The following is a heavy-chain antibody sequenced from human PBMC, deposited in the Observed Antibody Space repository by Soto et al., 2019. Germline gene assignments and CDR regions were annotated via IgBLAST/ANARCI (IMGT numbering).Heavy chain of an antibody. J-gene: IGHJ1*01. Sequence: ASVKVSCKASGYLFTAYSMHWVRLAPGQGLEWMGVVNPSGGSTKYAQNFQGRVTMTRDTSTTTIYMELSSMRSDDTAIYYCAREENCSGGNCYSECFNRWGQGTLVTVYS. V-gene: IGHV1-46*01. CDR2: VNPSGGST. CDR1: GYLFTAYS. D-gene: IGHD2-15*01. CDR3: AREENCSGGNCYSECFNR.